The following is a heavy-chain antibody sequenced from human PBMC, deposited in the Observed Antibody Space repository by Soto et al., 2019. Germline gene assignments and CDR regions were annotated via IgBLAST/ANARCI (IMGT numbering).Heavy chain of an antibody. V-gene: IGHV1-3*01. Sequence: QVQLVQSGAEVRKPGASVNISCRASGFSFSDNLINWVRQAPGQGLEWMGWINPDNGITRYSETFQGRVTISRHSSASIAYVEVSDLTSEDTAVYYCARDMLSVGPRANDAFDVWSQGTMVTVSS. D-gene: IGHD2-8*01. CDR3: ARDMLSVGPRANDAFDV. J-gene: IGHJ3*01. CDR1: GFSFSDNL. CDR2: INPDNGIT.